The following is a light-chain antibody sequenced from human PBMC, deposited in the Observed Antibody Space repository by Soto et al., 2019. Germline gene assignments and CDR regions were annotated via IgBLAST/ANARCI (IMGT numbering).Light chain of an antibody. V-gene: IGKV1-5*03. Sequence: IQMTQSPSTLSASVGDRVTITCRASQTISSWLAWYQQKPGKAPKLLIYEASTLKSGVPSRFSGSGSGTEFTLAISRLQPEDFATYYCQHYNSYSEAFGQGTKVDI. J-gene: IGKJ1*01. CDR2: EAS. CDR3: QHYNSYSEA. CDR1: QTISSW.